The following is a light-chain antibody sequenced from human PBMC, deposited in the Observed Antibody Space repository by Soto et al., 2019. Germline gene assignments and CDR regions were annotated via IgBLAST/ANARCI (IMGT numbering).Light chain of an antibody. V-gene: IGKV1-9*01. CDR2: ADS. CDR1: QGIAPS. Sequence: DIQMTQSPSFLSASVGDRVTITCRASQGIAPSLAWYQQKPGNPPRLLIYADSTLQSGVPSRFSGSGSGTRGSLTISSLEPEDFATYYCQQTRTDPRTFGGGTKVEMK. J-gene: IGKJ4*01. CDR3: QQTRTDPRT.